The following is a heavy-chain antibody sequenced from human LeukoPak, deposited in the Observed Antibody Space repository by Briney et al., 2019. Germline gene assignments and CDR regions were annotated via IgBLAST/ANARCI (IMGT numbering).Heavy chain of an antibody. D-gene: IGHD5-12*01. CDR3: ARGPSGYHNT. CDR2: ISSSSSYI. J-gene: IGHJ4*02. V-gene: IGHV3-21*01. Sequence: GGSLRLSCAASGFTFSSYSMNWVRQAPGKGLEWVSSISSSSSYIYYADSVKGRFTISRDSSKNTLYLQMNSLRAEDTAVYYCARGPSGYHNTGGQGTLVTVSS. CDR1: GFTFSSYS.